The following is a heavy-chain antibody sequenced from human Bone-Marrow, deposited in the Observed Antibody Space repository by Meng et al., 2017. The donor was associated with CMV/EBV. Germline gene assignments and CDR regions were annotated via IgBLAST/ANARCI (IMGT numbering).Heavy chain of an antibody. J-gene: IGHJ4*02. CDR1: GFTFSDYY. CDR2: ISYDGSNK. D-gene: IGHD4-17*01. V-gene: IGHV3-30*18. Sequence: GESLKISCAASGFTFSDYYMSWIRQAPGKGLEWVAVISYDGSNKYYADSVKGRFTISRDNSKNTLYLQMNSLRAEDTAVYYCAKELDGDYAPLPDYWGQGTLVTVSS. CDR3: AKELDGDYAPLPDY.